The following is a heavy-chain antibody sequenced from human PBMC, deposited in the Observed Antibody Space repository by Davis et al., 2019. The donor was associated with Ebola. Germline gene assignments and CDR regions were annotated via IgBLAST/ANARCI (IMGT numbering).Heavy chain of an antibody. D-gene: IGHD3-3*01. J-gene: IGHJ3*02. Sequence: MPSETLSLTCTVSGGSINNYFWSWIRQPPGKGLEWIGYIYYSGNTNYNPSLRSRVTVSIETSRNQFSLKLSSVTAADTAMYYCARLHSHYDFWSGYPPDAFDIWGQGTKVTVSS. CDR1: GGSINNYF. CDR2: IYYSGNT. CDR3: ARLHSHYDFWSGYPPDAFDI. V-gene: IGHV4-59*08.